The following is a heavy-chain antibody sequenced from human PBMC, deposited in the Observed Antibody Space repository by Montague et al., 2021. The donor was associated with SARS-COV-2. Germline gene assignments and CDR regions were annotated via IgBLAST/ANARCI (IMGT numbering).Heavy chain of an antibody. Sequence: SETLSLTCAVSGYSISTDNWWWCVRLPPGEGLEWVGDIYHTGSTKYKPSPKSRVSMSVDKSWNQSSLRLSSVTAADTAICYCARKGSGRCDLAFWGQGTMVTVSS. CDR2: IYHTGST. D-gene: IGHD1-26*01. CDR3: ARKGSGRCDLAF. CDR1: GYSISTDNW. J-gene: IGHJ4*02. V-gene: IGHV4-4*02.